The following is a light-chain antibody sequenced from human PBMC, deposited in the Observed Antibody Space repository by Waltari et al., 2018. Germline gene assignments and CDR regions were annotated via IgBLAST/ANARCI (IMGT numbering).Light chain of an antibody. CDR3: NSRDSSGNVV. J-gene: IGLJ2*01. V-gene: IGLV3-19*01. CDR2: GEN. Sequence: SSELTQDPAVSVALGQTVRITCQGDRLRDYYASWYQQKAGQAPVLVIHGENNRPSWIPDRFSGSSSGNTASLTITGAQAGDEADYYCNSRDSSGNVVFGAGTKLTVL. CDR1: RLRDYY.